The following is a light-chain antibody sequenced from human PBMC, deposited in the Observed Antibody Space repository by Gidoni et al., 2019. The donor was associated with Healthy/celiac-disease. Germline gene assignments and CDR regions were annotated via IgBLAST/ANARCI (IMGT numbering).Light chain of an antibody. CDR3: QQSYSTHWT. J-gene: IGKJ1*01. V-gene: IGKV1-39*01. Sequence: DIQMTQSPSSISASVGDRVTITCRASQIISSYLNWYQQKPVKAPKLLIYAASSLQSGVPSRFSGIGSGTDFTLTISSLQPEDFATYYCQQSYSTHWTFXQXTKVEIK. CDR1: QIISSY. CDR2: AAS.